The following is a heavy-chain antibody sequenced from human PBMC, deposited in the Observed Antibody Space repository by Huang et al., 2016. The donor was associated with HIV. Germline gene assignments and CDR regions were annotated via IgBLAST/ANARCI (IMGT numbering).Heavy chain of an antibody. CDR1: GDYIRSGGYY. CDR3: ARAPATHSVFFY. J-gene: IGHJ4*02. CDR2: IYYGGSS. Sequence: QVQLQESGPGLVKPSQTLSLTCTVSGDYIRSGGYYWTWIRQSPAKGLEWIGYIYYGGSSDYNPSLKSRFSISIDAFKNRVSLKLKSVTVADTAVYYCARAPATHSVFFYWGQGTLVTVSA. D-gene: IGHD3-3*01. V-gene: IGHV4-30-4*08.